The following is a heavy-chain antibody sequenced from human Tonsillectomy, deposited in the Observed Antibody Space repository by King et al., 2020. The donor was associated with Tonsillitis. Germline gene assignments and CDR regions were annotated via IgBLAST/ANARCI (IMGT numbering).Heavy chain of an antibody. V-gene: IGHV5-51*01. D-gene: IGHD1-26*01. Sequence: VQLVESGAEVKKPGESLKISCKDSGYSFTNYWIGWVRQMPGKGLEXMGXXXXGDXXXRSXPSFQGKVTISADKSFNTAYLQWSSLKASDTAMYYCAAPSGSFYGGSFDIWGQGTMVTVSS. J-gene: IGHJ3*02. CDR2: XXXGDXXX. CDR3: AAPSGSFYGGSFDI. CDR1: GYSFTNYW.